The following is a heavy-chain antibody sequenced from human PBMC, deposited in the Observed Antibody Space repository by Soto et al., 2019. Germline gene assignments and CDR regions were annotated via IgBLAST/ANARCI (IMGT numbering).Heavy chain of an antibody. CDR2: ISAYNGNT. D-gene: IGHD6-13*01. CDR3: ARGSASAALAAVYYYYYRDV. V-gene: IGHV1-18*01. J-gene: IGHJ6*03. Sequence: QVQLVQSGAEVKKPGASVKVSCKASGYTFTSYGISWVRQAPGQGLEWMGWISAYNGNTKYAQKLRGRVTMTTATSTSTAYMELRSLRSDDTAVYYCARGSASAALAAVYYYYYRDVWGKGTTVTVSS. CDR1: GYTFTSYG.